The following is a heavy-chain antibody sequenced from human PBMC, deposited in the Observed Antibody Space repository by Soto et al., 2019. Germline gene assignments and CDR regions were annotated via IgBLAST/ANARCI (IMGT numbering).Heavy chain of an antibody. CDR2: VSGSVGGT. D-gene: IGHD4-17*01. V-gene: IGHV3-23*01. CDR1: RFPFSSYS. CDR3: AKEAFDSTVTTYFDS. J-gene: IGHJ4*02. Sequence: LRLSCAASRFPFSSYSMNWVRQAPGKGLEWVSAVSGSVGGTYYADSVKDRFTISRDKSKNTLYLQMNSLRAEDTAVYYCAKEAFDSTVTTYFDSWGQGTLVTVSS.